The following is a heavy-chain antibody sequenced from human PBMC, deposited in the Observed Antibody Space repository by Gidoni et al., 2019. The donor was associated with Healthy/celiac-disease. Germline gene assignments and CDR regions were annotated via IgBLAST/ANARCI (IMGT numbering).Heavy chain of an antibody. CDR3: ARGRGRYCSGGSCYPLRYFDY. V-gene: IGHV4-34*01. CDR1: GGSFSGYY. D-gene: IGHD2-15*01. J-gene: IGHJ4*02. Sequence: QVQLQQWGAGLLKPSETLSLTCAVYGGSFSGYYWTWIRQPPGKGLEWIGEINQSGSTNYNPSLKSRVTISVDTSKNQFSLKLSSVTAADTAVYYCARGRGRYCSGGSCYPLRYFDYWGQGTLVTVSS. CDR2: INQSGST.